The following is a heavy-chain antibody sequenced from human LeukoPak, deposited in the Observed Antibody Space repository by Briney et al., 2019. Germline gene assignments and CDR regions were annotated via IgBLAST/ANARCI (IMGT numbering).Heavy chain of an antibody. CDR3: ARWRELSVFDY. Sequence: GGSLRLSCAASGFTFSSYAMSWVRQAPGKGLEWVSAISGSGGSTYYADSVKGRFTISRDNSKNSLYLQMNSLRAEDTAVYYCARWRELSVFDYWGQGTLVTVSS. J-gene: IGHJ4*02. CDR1: GFTFSSYA. CDR2: ISGSGGST. D-gene: IGHD3-16*02. V-gene: IGHV3-23*01.